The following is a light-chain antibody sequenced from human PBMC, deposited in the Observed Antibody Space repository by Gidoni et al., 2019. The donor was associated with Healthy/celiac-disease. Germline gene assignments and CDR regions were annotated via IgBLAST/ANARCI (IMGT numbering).Light chain of an antibody. CDR2: GAA. CDR1: QCVSSSY. CDR3: QQYGSSLTMCS. V-gene: IGKV3-20*01. J-gene: IGKJ2*04. Sequence: ETVFSQSPGTLSLSTGERATLSCTASQCVSSSYLAWYQQKPDQAPRLLIYGAASRATGIPDRFSGSGSGTDFTLTISRLEPEDFAVYYCQQYGSSLTMCSFGQGTKLEIK.